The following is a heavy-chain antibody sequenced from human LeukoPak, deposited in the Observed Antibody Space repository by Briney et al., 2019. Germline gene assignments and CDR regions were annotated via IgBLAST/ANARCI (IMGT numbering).Heavy chain of an antibody. CDR2: INHSGST. CDR1: GGSFSGYY. Sequence: SETLSLTCAVYGGSFSGYYWSWIRQPPGKGLEWIGEINHSGSTNYNPSLKSRVTISVDTSKNQFSLKLSSVTAADTAVYYSARVNLFKLPFDYWGQGTLVTVSS. V-gene: IGHV4-34*01. CDR3: ARVNLFKLPFDY. D-gene: IGHD2-15*01. J-gene: IGHJ4*02.